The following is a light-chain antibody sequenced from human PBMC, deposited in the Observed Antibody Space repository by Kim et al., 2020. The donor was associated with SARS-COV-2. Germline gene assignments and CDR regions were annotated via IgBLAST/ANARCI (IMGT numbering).Light chain of an antibody. J-gene: IGLJ2*01. V-gene: IGLV3-21*04. Sequence: APWKATRITGGCNNSRCKRVHWYHQMPGQAPVLVIYYDSGRPSGSPWQFSGSNSGNTGTLTISRVEAGDEANYYCQVWDSSSDHPVFGGGTQLTVL. CDR3: QVWDSSSDHPV. CDR1: NSRCKR. CDR2: YDS.